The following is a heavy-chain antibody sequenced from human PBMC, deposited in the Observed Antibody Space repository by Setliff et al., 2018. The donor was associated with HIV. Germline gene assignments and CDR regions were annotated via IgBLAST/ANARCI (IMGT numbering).Heavy chain of an antibody. Sequence: PSETLSLTCTASGASIYSDSSFWGWIRPSPGKGLEWIGTISYSGTTYYTPSLESRVSISIDTSMRQFSLTLTAMTAADTAIYYCVGAGVNSKWHRLWGQGTLVTVSS. J-gene: IGHJ4*02. V-gene: IGHV4-39*07. CDR2: ISYSGTT. D-gene: IGHD3-10*01. CDR3: VGAGVNSKWHRL. CDR1: GASIYSDSSF.